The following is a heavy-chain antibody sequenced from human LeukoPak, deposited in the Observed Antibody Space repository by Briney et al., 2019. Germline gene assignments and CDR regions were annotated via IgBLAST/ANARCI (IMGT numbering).Heavy chain of an antibody. V-gene: IGHV1-24*01. CDR1: GYTLTELS. J-gene: IGHJ4*02. Sequence: ASVKVSCKVSGYTLTELSMHWVRQAPRKGLEWMGGFDPEDGETIYAQKFQGRVTMTEGTSTDTAYMELSSLRSEDTAVYYCATDLKGYFDYWGQGTLVTVSS. CDR3: ATDLKGYFDY. CDR2: FDPEDGET.